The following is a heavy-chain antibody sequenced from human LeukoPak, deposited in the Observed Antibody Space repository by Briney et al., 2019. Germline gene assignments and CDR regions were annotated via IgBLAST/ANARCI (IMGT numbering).Heavy chain of an antibody. CDR3: AREEDGGYFDY. Sequence: ASVKVSCKASGYTFTSYYIDWVRQAPGQGLEWMGIINPSGGNTNYARKFQGRVTMTRDTSTSTVYMELSSLRSEDTAMYYCAREEDGGYFDYWGQGTVVTVSS. D-gene: IGHD2-15*01. CDR1: GYTFTSYY. CDR2: INPSGGNT. J-gene: IGHJ4*02. V-gene: IGHV1-46*01.